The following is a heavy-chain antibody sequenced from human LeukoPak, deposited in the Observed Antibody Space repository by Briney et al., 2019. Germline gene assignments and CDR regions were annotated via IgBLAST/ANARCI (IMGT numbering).Heavy chain of an antibody. Sequence: SETLSLTCTVSGGSISSSSYYWGWIRQPPGKGLEWIGSIYYSGSTYYNPSLKSRVTISVDTSKNQFSLKLSSVTAADTAVYYCARDGFTMVRGVNYYYYGMDVWGQGTTVTVSS. D-gene: IGHD3-10*01. J-gene: IGHJ6*02. CDR1: GGSISSSSYY. CDR2: IYYSGST. CDR3: ARDGFTMVRGVNYYYYGMDV. V-gene: IGHV4-39*07.